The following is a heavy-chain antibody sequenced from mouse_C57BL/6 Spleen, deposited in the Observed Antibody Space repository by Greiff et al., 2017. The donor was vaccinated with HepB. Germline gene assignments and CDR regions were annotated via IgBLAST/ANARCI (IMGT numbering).Heavy chain of an antibody. V-gene: IGHV1-42*01. CDR2: INPSTGGT. J-gene: IGHJ4*01. CDR3: ARRAGAMDY. CDR1: GYSFTGYY. D-gene: IGHD3-3*01. Sequence: EVQLQQSGPELVKPGASVKISCKASGYSFTGYYMNWVKQSPEKSLEWIGEINPSTGGTTYNQKFKAKATLTVDKSSSTAYMQLKSLTSEDSAVYYCARRAGAMDYWGQGTSVTVSS.